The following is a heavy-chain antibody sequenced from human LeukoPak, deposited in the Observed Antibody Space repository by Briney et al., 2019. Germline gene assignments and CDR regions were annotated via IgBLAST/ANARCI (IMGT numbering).Heavy chain of an antibody. CDR1: GGSISSSSYY. Sequence: SETLSLTCTVSGGSISSSSYYWGWIRQPPGKGLEWIGSIYYSGSTYYNPSLKSRVTISVDTSKNQFSLKLSSVTAADTAVYYCARQNRLRGYCSSTSCYYYYYMDVWGKGTTVTISS. D-gene: IGHD2-2*01. J-gene: IGHJ6*03. V-gene: IGHV4-39*01. CDR3: ARQNRLRGYCSSTSCYYYYYMDV. CDR2: IYYSGST.